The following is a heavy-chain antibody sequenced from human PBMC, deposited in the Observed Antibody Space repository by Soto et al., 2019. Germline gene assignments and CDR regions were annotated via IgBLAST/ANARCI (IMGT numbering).Heavy chain of an antibody. V-gene: IGHV1-18*04. CDR3: ATDDTGTVEFDY. D-gene: IGHD1-7*01. CDR2: ISAYNGNT. Sequence: QVQLVQSGAEVKKPGASVKVSCKASGYTFTSYGISWVRQAPGQGLEWMGWISAYNGNTNYAQKLQVRVTMTTDTSPSTASVALKGMRSAGTAVYYCATDDTGTVEFDYWGQGTLVTVSA. J-gene: IGHJ4*02. CDR1: GYTFTSYG.